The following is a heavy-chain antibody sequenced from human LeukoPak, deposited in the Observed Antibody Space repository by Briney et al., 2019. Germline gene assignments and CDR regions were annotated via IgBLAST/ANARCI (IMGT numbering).Heavy chain of an antibody. Sequence: PGGSLRLSCAASGFTVSSNYMSWAGQAPGKGLEWVSVIYGSGSTYYTDSVKGRFTISRDNSKNTLYLQMNSLRAGDTAVYYCARETSGSAGYWGQGTLVTVSS. CDR1: GFTVSSNY. CDR2: IYGSGST. CDR3: ARETSGSAGY. V-gene: IGHV3-53*01. J-gene: IGHJ4*02. D-gene: IGHD5-12*01.